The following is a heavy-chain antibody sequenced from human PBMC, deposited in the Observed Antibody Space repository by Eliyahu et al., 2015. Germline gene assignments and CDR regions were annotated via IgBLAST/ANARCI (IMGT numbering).Heavy chain of an antibody. CDR3: AREAYSNYEKYFDY. V-gene: IGHV4-61*02. D-gene: IGHD4-11*01. J-gene: IGHJ4*02. Sequence: QVQLQESGPGLVKPSQTLSXTCTVSGGSISXGSYYWSWIRQPAGKGLEWIGRIYTSGSTNYNPSLKSRVTISVDTSKNQFSLKLSSVTAADTAVYYCAREAYSNYEKYFDYWGQGTLVTVSS. CDR1: GGSISXGSYY. CDR2: IYTSGST.